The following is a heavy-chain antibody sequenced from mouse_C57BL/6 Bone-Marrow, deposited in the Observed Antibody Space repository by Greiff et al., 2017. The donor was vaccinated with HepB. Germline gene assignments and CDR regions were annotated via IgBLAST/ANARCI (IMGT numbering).Heavy chain of an antibody. CDR2: IYPGDGDT. D-gene: IGHD1-1*01. J-gene: IGHJ4*01. CDR3: ARDYYGISYYAMDY. CDR1: GYAFSSYW. V-gene: IGHV1-80*01. Sequence: QVQLKQSGAELVKPGASVKISCKASGYAFSSYWMNWVKQRPGKGLEWIGQIYPGDGDTNYNGKFKGKATLTADKSSSTAYMPLSSLTSEDSAVYFCARDYYGISYYAMDYWGQGTSVTVSS.